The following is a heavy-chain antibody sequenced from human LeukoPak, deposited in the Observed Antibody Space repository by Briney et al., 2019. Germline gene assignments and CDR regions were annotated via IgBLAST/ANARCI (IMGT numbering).Heavy chain of an antibody. Sequence: SQTLSLTCAISGDSVSSNTAAWTWIRQSPSRGLEWLGRTYYRSRWNDDYAVSVKSRITINPDTSKNQFSLQLNSVTPEDTAVYYCARMEQDCSGGSCYYAVDYWGQGTLVIVPS. CDR2: TYYRSRWND. V-gene: IGHV6-1*01. D-gene: IGHD2-15*01. J-gene: IGHJ4*02. CDR3: ARMEQDCSGGSCYYAVDY. CDR1: GDSVSSNTAA.